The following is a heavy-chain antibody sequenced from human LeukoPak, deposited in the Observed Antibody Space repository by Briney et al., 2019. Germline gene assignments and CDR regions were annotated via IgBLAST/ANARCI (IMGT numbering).Heavy chain of an antibody. CDR2: ISSSSSTI. CDR1: GFPYSSYR. J-gene: IGHJ4*02. Sequence: GGSLSLLCAASGFPYSSYRMNWARQAPGKGLEGVSYISSSSSTIYFADSVKGRFTISRDNAKNSLYLQMNSLRDEDTAVYYCARCAYGEDYFDYWGQGTLVTVSS. V-gene: IGHV3-48*02. CDR3: ARCAYGEDYFDY. D-gene: IGHD4-17*01.